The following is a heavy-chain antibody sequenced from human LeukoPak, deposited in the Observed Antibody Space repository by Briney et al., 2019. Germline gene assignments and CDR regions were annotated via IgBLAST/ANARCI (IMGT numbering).Heavy chain of an antibody. Sequence: PSETLSLTCTVSGGSISSYYWSWIRQPPGKGLEWIGYIYYSGSTNYNPSLKSRVTISVDTSKNQFSLKLSSVTAADTAVYYCASSKLYCGGDCYPDAFDIWGQGTMVTVFS. CDR1: GGSISSYY. CDR2: IYYSGST. J-gene: IGHJ3*02. CDR3: ASSKLYCGGDCYPDAFDI. D-gene: IGHD2-21*02. V-gene: IGHV4-59*01.